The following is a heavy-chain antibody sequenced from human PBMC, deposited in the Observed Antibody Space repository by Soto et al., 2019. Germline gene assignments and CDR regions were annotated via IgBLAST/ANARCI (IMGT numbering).Heavy chain of an antibody. Sequence: GGSLRLSCAASGFTFSSYAMHWVRQAPGKGLEWVAVISYDGSNKYYADSVKGRFTISRDNSKNTLYLQMNSLRAEDTAVYYCARDRTVVAALYYFDYWGQGTLVTVSS. CDR3: ARDRTVVAALYYFDY. CDR2: ISYDGSNK. J-gene: IGHJ4*02. CDR1: GFTFSSYA. D-gene: IGHD2-15*01. V-gene: IGHV3-30-3*01.